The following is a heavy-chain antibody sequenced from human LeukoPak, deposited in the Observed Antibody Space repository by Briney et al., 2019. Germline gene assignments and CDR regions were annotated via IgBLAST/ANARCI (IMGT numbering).Heavy chain of an antibody. J-gene: IGHJ4*02. CDR1: GGSISSSSYY. Sequence: SETLSLTCTVSGGSISSSSYYWGWIRQPPGKGLEWIGSIYYSGSTYYNPSLKSRVTISVDTSKNQFSLKLSSVTAADTAVYYCARLSWRGTYYYDSSGYPDYWGQGTLVTVSS. CDR2: IYYSGST. V-gene: IGHV4-39*01. D-gene: IGHD3-22*01. CDR3: ARLSWRGTYYYDSSGYPDY.